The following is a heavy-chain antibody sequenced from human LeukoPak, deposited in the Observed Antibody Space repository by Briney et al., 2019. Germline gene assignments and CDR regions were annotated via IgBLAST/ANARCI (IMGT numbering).Heavy chain of an antibody. D-gene: IGHD3-10*01. J-gene: IGHJ4*02. Sequence: PGGSLRLSCAASGFTFSSYAMSWVRQAPGNGLEWVSAISGSGGSTYYADSVKGRFTISRDNSKNTLYLQMNSLRPEDTAVYYCAKIGASGSYFDFWGQGTLVIVSS. CDR3: AKIGASGSYFDF. CDR1: GFTFSSYA. V-gene: IGHV3-23*01. CDR2: ISGSGGST.